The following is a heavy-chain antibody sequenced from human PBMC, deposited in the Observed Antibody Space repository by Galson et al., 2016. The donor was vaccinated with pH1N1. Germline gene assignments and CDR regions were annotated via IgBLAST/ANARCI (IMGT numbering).Heavy chain of an antibody. J-gene: IGHJ4*02. V-gene: IGHV7-4-1*02. D-gene: IGHD2-2*01. CDR3: ARNCSSSSCPVDY. CDR2: INTNTGNP. CDR1: GYTFTYYA. Sequence: SVKVSCKAPGYTFTYYAMNWVRQAPGQGLEWMGWINTNTGNPTYAQGFTGRFVFSLDTSVSTAYLQISSLKAEDTAVYYCARNCSSSSCPVDYWGQGTLVTASS.